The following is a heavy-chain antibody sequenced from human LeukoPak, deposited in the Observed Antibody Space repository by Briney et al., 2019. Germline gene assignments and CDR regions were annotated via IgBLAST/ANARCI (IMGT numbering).Heavy chain of an antibody. Sequence: PGETLRLSCAASGFTFSSDWLSWVRQPPGQGLERVGNINEDGSEEYYMDSVRGRFTLSRDNAKNSLSLQMNILRVEDTAVYYCARELVGGPGEYFQNWGQGTLVTVSS. V-gene: IGHV3-7*01. D-gene: IGHD2-15*01. CDR2: INEDGSEE. J-gene: IGHJ1*01. CDR3: ARELVGGPGEYFQN. CDR1: GFTFSSDW.